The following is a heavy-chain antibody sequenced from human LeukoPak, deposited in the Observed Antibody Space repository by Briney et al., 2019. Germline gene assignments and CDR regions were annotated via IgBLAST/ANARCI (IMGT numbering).Heavy chain of an antibody. CDR2: INWSGGST. V-gene: IGHV3-20*04. D-gene: IGHD5-18*01. CDR1: GFAFDEHG. J-gene: IGHJ4*02. Sequence: GGSLRLSCTASGFAFDEHGMSWVRQVPGKGLEWVSGINWSGGSTGYADPLRGRFTISRDNAKNSLYLQMDSLRAEDTAVYYCAQERVDTAMVAYTLSYWGQGTLVTVSS. CDR3: AQERVDTAMVAYTLSY.